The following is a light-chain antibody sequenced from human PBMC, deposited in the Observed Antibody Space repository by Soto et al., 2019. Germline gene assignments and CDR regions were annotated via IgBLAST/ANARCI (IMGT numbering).Light chain of an antibody. CDR1: SSNIGSHT. J-gene: IGLJ2*01. V-gene: IGLV1-44*01. Sequence: QSVLTQPPSASGTPGQRVTISCSGSSSNIGSHTVNWYQQLPGTAPKLLMYNDNQRPSGVSDRFSGSKSDSSASLAISGLQSEDEADYYCAAWDDSLNGVVFGGGTKLTVL. CDR3: AAWDDSLNGVV. CDR2: NDN.